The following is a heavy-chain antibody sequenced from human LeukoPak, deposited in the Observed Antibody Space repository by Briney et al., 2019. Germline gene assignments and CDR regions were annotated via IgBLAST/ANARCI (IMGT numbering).Heavy chain of an antibody. CDR3: ARREEGYYYDGRGDLY. Sequence: SETLSLTCTVSGYSISSGYYWGWTRQPPGKGLEWIGSIYHSGSTYYNPSLKSRVTISEDTSKKQFSLKLSSVTAADTAVDYCARREEGYYYDGRGDLYWGQGTLVTVSS. V-gene: IGHV4-38-2*02. CDR1: GYSISSGYY. CDR2: IYHSGST. D-gene: IGHD3-22*01. J-gene: IGHJ4*02.